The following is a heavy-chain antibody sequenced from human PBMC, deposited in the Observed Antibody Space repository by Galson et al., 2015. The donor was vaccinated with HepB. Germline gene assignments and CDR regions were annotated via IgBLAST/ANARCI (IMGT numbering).Heavy chain of an antibody. CDR2: ISYDGSNK. J-gene: IGHJ6*03. Sequence: SLRLSCAASGFTFSSYGMHWVRQAPGKGLEWVAVISYDGSNKYYADSVRGRFTISRDNSKNTLYLQMNSLRAEDTAVYYCAKDLTPGYSSTLAMDVWGTGTTVTVSS. CDR1: GFTFSSYG. CDR3: AKDLTPGYSSTLAMDV. V-gene: IGHV3-30*18. D-gene: IGHD6-13*01.